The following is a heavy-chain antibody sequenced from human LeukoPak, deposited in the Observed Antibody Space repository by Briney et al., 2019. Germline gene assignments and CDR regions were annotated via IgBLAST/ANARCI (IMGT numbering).Heavy chain of an antibody. CDR3: ARDSSSSLPDY. Sequence: ASVKVSCKASGYTFTGYYMHWVRQAPGQGLEWMGWINPNSGGINYAQKFQGRVTMTRDTSISTAYMELSRLRSDDTAVYYCARDSSSSLPDYWGQGTLVTVSS. J-gene: IGHJ4*02. CDR2: INPNSGGI. CDR1: GYTFTGYY. V-gene: IGHV1-2*02. D-gene: IGHD6-6*01.